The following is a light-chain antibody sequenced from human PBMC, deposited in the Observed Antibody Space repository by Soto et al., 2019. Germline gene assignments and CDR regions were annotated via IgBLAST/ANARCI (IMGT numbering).Light chain of an antibody. Sequence: DIQMTQSPSTLSASVGDRVTITCRASQSIRSWLAWYQQKPGKAPNLLIYKASTLRSGVPSRFSGSGSGTEFTLTISSLQPDDFATYYCQHYDGYPLTFGGGTKVEIK. CDR2: KAS. CDR1: QSIRSW. V-gene: IGKV1-5*03. CDR3: QHYDGYPLT. J-gene: IGKJ4*01.